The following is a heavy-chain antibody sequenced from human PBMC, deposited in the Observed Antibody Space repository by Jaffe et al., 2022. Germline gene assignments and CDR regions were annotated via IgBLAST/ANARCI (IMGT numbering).Heavy chain of an antibody. V-gene: IGHV1-69*05. J-gene: IGHJ6*03. CDR1: GGTFSSYA. CDR3: ARSLYSSSWYGWVPEGYYYMDV. D-gene: IGHD6-13*01. CDR2: IIPIFGTA. Sequence: QVQLVQSGAEVKKPGSSVKVSCKASGGTFSSYAISWVRQAPGQGLEWMGGIIPIFGTANYAQKFQGRVTITTDESTSTAYMELSSLRSEDTAVYYCARSLYSSSWYGWVPEGYYYMDVWGKGTTVTVSS.